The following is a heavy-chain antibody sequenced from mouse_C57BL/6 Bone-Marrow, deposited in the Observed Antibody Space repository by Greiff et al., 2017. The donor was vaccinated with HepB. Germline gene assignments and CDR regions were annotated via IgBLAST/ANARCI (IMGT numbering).Heavy chain of an antibody. CDR3: ASTLYYPFAY. D-gene: IGHD1-1*02. V-gene: IGHV14-2*01. CDR2: IDPEDGET. J-gene: IGHJ3*01. CDR1: GFNFKDYY. Sequence: VQLQQSGAELVKPGASVKLSCTASGFNFKDYYMHWVKQRTEQGLEWIGRIDPEDGETKYAPNFQGKATITADTSSNTAYLQLSSLTSEDTAVYYCASTLYYPFAYWGQGTLVTVSA.